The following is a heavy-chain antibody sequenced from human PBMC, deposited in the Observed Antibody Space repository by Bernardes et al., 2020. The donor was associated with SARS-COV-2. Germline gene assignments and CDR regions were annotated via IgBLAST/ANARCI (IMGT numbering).Heavy chain of an antibody. J-gene: IGHJ2*01. V-gene: IGHV4-34*01. Sequence: SETLSLTCAVYGESFSGYYWSWIRQPPGKGLEWIGEINHSGSTNYNASLKSRVTLSVDTSKNQFSLKLSSLTAADTAVYYCARGSAAVVSHFMLLFANWYFDLWGRGTLVTVSS. CDR2: INHSGST. CDR3: ARGSAAVVSHFMLLFANWYFDL. D-gene: IGHD2-15*01. CDR1: GESFSGYY.